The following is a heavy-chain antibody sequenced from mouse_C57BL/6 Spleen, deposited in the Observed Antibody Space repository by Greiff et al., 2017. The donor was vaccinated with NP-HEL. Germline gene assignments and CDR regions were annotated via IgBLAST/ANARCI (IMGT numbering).Heavy chain of an antibody. CDR2: INPSSGYT. J-gene: IGHJ3*01. V-gene: IGHV1-7*01. D-gene: IGHD4-1*01. Sequence: VQLQQSGAELVRPGASVKLSCKASGYTFTDYYINWVKQRPGQGLEWIGYINPSSGYTKYNQKFKDKATLTADKSSSTAYMQLSSLTYEDSAVYYCAREKELGPFAYWGQGTLVTVSA. CDR1: GYTFTDYY. CDR3: AREKELGPFAY.